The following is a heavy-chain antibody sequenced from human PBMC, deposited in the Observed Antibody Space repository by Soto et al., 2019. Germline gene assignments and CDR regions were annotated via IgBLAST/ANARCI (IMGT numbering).Heavy chain of an antibody. Sequence: QVQLVQSGAEVKNPGAAVKVSCKASGYTFTAYWLHWLRQAPGQGLEWMAWINPNTGDTGYAQKLQGRVTMTRDTSISTAYMELSRLRPEDTAIYYCARGPSSGAFDIWGQGTMVTVSS. V-gene: IGHV1-2*02. D-gene: IGHD3-3*01. CDR3: ARGPSSGAFDI. CDR2: INPNTGDT. J-gene: IGHJ3*02. CDR1: GYTFTAYW.